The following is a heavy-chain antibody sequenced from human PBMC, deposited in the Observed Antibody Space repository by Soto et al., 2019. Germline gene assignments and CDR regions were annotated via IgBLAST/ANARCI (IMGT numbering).Heavy chain of an antibody. D-gene: IGHD6-6*01. CDR2: ISGSGGST. V-gene: IGHV3-23*01. CDR3: AKSHSSSSDWFDP. Sequence: LRLACAASGFSFNSYAMSWVRQAPDKGLEWVSAISGSGGSTYYADSVKGRFTISRDNSKNTLYLQMKSLRAEDTAVYYCAKSHSSSSDWFDPWGKGTLVTVSS. CDR1: GFSFNSYA. J-gene: IGHJ5*02.